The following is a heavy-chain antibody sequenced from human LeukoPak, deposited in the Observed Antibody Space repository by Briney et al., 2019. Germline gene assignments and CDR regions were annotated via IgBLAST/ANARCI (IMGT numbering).Heavy chain of an antibody. V-gene: IGHV3-23*01. Sequence: GGSLRLSCAVSGVTFRTYALGWVRQPPGKGLEWVSLISDSGGSRYNADSVKGRFTSSRDNSKNTLYLQMNSLRVEDTAVYYCAKVLYGSHDAFDIWGQGTMVGVCS. J-gene: IGHJ3*02. CDR2: ISDSGGSR. CDR1: GVTFRTYA. D-gene: IGHD4-17*01. CDR3: AKVLYGSHDAFDI.